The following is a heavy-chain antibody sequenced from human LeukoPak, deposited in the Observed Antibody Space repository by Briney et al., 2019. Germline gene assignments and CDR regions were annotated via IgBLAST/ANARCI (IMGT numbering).Heavy chain of an antibody. V-gene: IGHV1-69*13. Sequence: SVKVSCKASGGTFSSYAISWVRQAPGQGLEWMGGIIPIFGTANYAQKFQGRITITADESTSTAYMELSSLRSEDTAVYYCARDGGTMVRGVTSSPGRYYYYYMDVWGKGTTVTVSS. CDR2: IIPIFGTA. CDR1: GGTFSSYA. CDR3: ARDGGTMVRGVTSSPGRYYYYYMDV. J-gene: IGHJ6*03. D-gene: IGHD3-10*01.